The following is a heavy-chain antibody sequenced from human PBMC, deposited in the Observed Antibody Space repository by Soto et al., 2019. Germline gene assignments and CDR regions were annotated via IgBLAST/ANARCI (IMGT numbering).Heavy chain of an antibody. D-gene: IGHD6-19*01. CDR2: INPNSGGT. Sequence: RASVKVSCKASGDTFTGYYMHWVRQAPGQGLEWMGWINPNSGGTNYAQKFQGWVTMTRDTSISTAYMELSRLRSDDTAVYYCARTPGIALSVPSDYYYFGMDVWGQGTTVTVSS. V-gene: IGHV1-2*04. CDR1: GDTFTGYY. CDR3: ARTPGIALSVPSDYYYFGMDV. J-gene: IGHJ6*02.